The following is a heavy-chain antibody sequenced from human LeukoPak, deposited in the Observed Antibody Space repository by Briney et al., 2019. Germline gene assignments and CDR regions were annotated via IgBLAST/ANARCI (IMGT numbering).Heavy chain of an antibody. CDR1: GITLSNYG. CDR3: AKRGVVIRVILVGFHKEAYYFDS. Sequence: GGSLRLSCAVSGITLSNYGMSWVRQAPGKGLEWVAGISGSGGSTNYADSVKGRFTISRDNPKNTLFLHMKSLRAEDTAVYFCAKRGVVIRVILVGFHKEAYYFDSWGQGALVTVSS. J-gene: IGHJ4*02. V-gene: IGHV3-23*01. CDR2: ISGSGGST. D-gene: IGHD3-22*01.